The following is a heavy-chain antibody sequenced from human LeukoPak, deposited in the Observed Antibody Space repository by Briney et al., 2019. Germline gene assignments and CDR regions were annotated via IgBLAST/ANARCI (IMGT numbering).Heavy chain of an antibody. CDR1: GFTFSSYW. Sequence: GGSLRLSCAASGFTFSSYWMSWVRQAPGKGLEWVANIKQDGSEKYYVDSVKGRFTISRDNSKDTLYLQMNSLRAEDTAIYYCAKSAQYSIPYYFDYWGQGTLVTVSS. CDR3: AKSAQYSIPYYFDY. J-gene: IGHJ4*02. D-gene: IGHD4-11*01. V-gene: IGHV3-7*03. CDR2: IKQDGSEK.